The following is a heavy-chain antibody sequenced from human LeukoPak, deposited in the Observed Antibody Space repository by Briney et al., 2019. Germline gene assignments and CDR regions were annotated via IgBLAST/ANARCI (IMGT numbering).Heavy chain of an antibody. V-gene: IGHV3-7*03. Sequence: PGGSLRLSCVASGFTISGHAMSWVRQAPGKGLEWVANINEDGYEKYYVGSVKGRFTISRDNAKNSLYLHMSGLRVEDTAVYYCAKDPGDKDIDRWFDPWGQGTLVTVSS. CDR2: INEDGYEK. D-gene: IGHD7-27*01. J-gene: IGHJ5*02. CDR1: GFTISGHA. CDR3: AKDPGDKDIDRWFDP.